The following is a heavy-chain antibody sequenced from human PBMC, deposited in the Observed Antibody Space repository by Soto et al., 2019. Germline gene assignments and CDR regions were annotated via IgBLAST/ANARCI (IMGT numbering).Heavy chain of an antibody. CDR1: GESISSGGYY. CDR2: IYDSESA. CDR3: ARASSSSSAADY. Sequence: PSETLSLTCNVSGESISSGGYYWSWIRHHPGKGLEWIGYIYDSESAYYNPSLKSRVTISMDTSKNHFAMRLSSVTGADTAVYYCARASSSSSAADYWGQGTLVTVS. J-gene: IGHJ4*02. D-gene: IGHD6-6*01. V-gene: IGHV4-31*03.